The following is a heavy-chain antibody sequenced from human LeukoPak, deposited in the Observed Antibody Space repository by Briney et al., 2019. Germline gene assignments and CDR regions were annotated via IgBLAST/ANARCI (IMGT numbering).Heavy chain of an antibody. CDR1: GFKFDDYA. D-gene: IGHD6-19*01. V-gene: IGHV3-9*01. Sequence: PGGSLRLSCTASGFKFDDYAMHWVRQGPGKGLEWVSGISWNSGSIGYADFVKGRFTVSRDNAKNSLYLQMNSLRAEDTAVYYCAKLHTYIAVAGLFDYWGQGTLVTVSS. CDR3: AKLHTYIAVAGLFDY. J-gene: IGHJ4*02. CDR2: ISWNSGSI.